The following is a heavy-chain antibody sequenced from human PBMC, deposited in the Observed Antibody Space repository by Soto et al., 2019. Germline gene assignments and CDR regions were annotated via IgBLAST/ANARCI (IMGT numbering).Heavy chain of an antibody. CDR3: ARMGPADLFSGKYYYYYYMDV. Sequence: GGSLRLSCAASGFTFSSYSMNWVRQAPGKGLEWVSSISSSSSYIYYADSVKGRFTISRDNAKNSLSLQMKSLRAEDTAVYYCARMGPADLFSGKYYYYYYMDVWGKGTTVTVSS. CDR1: GFTFSSYS. D-gene: IGHD3-10*02. J-gene: IGHJ6*03. V-gene: IGHV3-21*01. CDR2: ISSSSSYI.